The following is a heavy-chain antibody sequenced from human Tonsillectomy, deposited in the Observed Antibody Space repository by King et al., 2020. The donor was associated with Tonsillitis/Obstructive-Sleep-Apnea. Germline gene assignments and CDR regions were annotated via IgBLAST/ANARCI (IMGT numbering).Heavy chain of an antibody. CDR3: ARDGDIVVVPAAMRLQGWFDP. CDR2: IKQDGSDK. CDR1: GFTLSSYW. Sequence: VQLVESGGGLVQPGGSLRLSCAVSGFTLSSYWMCLVRQAPGKGLEWVSNIKQDGSDKYYVDSVKGRFTISRDNAQNSLYLQMNSLRAEDTAVYYCARDGDIVVVPAAMRLQGWFDPWGQGTLVTVSS. J-gene: IGHJ5*02. D-gene: IGHD2-2*01. V-gene: IGHV3-7*04.